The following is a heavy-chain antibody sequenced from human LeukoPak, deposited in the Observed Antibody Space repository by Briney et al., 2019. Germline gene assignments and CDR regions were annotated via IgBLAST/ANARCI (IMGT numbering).Heavy chain of an antibody. J-gene: IGHJ4*02. CDR1: GFTFSSYS. D-gene: IGHD1-1*01. CDR3: ARAEGSRYHFDY. Sequence: GGSLRLSCAASGFTFSSYSMNWVRQAPGQGLEWVSSISSSSSYIYYADSVKGRFTISRDNANNSLYLQMNSLRAEDTAVYYCARAEGSRYHFDYGGQGTLVTVYS. CDR2: ISSSSSYI. V-gene: IGHV3-21*01.